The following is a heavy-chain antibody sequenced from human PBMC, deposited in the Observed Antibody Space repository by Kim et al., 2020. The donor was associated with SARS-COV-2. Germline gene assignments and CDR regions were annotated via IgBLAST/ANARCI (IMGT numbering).Heavy chain of an antibody. Sequence: GGSLRLSCAASGFPFSIYWMSWVRQAPGKGPECVANIKEDGSVKYYVDSVKGRFTISRDNAKNSLFLQMSSLRVDDTAVYYCARPLPHDGFNIWGRGTMV. J-gene: IGHJ3*02. CDR3: ARPLPHDGFNI. V-gene: IGHV3-7*01. CDR1: GFPFSIYW. CDR2: IKEDGSVK.